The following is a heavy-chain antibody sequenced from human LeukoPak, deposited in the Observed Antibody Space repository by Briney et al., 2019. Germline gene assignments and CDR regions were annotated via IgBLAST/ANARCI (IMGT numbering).Heavy chain of an antibody. V-gene: IGHV3-21*06. D-gene: IGHD6-19*01. CDR1: GFSFSDFG. J-gene: IGHJ3*02. CDR2: IFGSRDSI. Sequence: GGSLRLSCAASGFSFSDFGMGWVRQAPGKRLEWVSSIFGSRDSISYANSVKGRFTISRDNAENSLYLQMDSLRVEDTAVYYCERISVAGTPLDAFDIWGQGTIVTVSS. CDR3: ERISVAGTPLDAFDI.